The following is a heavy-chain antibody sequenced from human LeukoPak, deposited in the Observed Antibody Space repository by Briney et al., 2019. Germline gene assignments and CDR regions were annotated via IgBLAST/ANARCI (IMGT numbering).Heavy chain of an antibody. CDR3: ARDPHHDYGGNGDY. J-gene: IGHJ4*02. D-gene: IGHD4-23*01. CDR2: IIPIFGTA. V-gene: IGHV1-69*13. CDR1: GGTFSSYA. Sequence: WASVKVSCKASGGTFSSYAISWVRQAPGQGLEWMGGIIPIFGTANYAQKFQGRVTITADESTSTAYMELSSLRSEDTAVYYCARDPHHDYGGNGDYWGQGTLVTVSS.